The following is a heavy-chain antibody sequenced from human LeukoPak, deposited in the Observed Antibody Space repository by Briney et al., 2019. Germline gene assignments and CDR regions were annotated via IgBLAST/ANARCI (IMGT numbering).Heavy chain of an antibody. D-gene: IGHD3-3*01. CDR3: AKDLRFLEWLLPGFDY. V-gene: IGHV3-23*01. Sequence: GGSLRLSCAASGFTFSTYGMSWVRQAPGKGLEWVSAISGSGGSTYYADSVKGRFTISRDNSKNTLYLQMNSLRAEDTAVYYCAKDLRFLEWLLPGFDYWGQGTLVTVSS. CDR2: ISGSGGST. CDR1: GFTFSTYG. J-gene: IGHJ4*02.